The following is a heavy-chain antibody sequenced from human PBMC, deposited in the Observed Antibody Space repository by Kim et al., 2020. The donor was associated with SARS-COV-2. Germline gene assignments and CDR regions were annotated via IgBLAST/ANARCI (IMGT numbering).Heavy chain of an antibody. CDR3: ARGITMVRGVMDY. D-gene: IGHD3-10*01. Sequence: YAVSVKSRITSNPDTSKNQFSLQLNSVTPEDTAVYYCARGITMVRGVMDYWGQGTLVTVSS. V-gene: IGHV6-1*01. J-gene: IGHJ4*02.